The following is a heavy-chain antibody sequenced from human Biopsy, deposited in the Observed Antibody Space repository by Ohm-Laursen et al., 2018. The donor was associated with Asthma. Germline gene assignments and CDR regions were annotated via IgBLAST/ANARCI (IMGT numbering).Heavy chain of an antibody. CDR3: GKDSSEVEAADEY. CDR2: ISYDGSSI. J-gene: IGHJ4*02. Sequence: SLRLSCAASRFTYEMHWVRQAPGKGLEWVAVISYDGSSIYYADSVKGRFPISRDNSKHTMYLHMNSLRGDDTAIYYCGKDSSEVEAADEYWGQGTLVTVSS. V-gene: IGHV3-30-3*01. CDR1: RFTYE. D-gene: IGHD2-15*01.